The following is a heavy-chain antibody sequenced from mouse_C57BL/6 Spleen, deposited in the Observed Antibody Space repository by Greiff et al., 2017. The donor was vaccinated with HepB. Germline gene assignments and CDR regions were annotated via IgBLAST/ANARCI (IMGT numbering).Heavy chain of an antibody. CDR2: ISYDGSN. D-gene: IGHD1-1*01. J-gene: IGHJ3*01. CDR1: GYSITSGYY. CDR3: ASYYGSSWGTWFAY. Sequence: EVKLMESGPGLVKPSQSLSLTCSVTGYSITSGYYWNWIRQFPGNKLAWMGYISYDGSNNYNPSLKNRISITRDTSKNQFFLKLNSVTTEDTATYYCASYYGSSWGTWFAYWGQGTLVTVSA. V-gene: IGHV3-6*01.